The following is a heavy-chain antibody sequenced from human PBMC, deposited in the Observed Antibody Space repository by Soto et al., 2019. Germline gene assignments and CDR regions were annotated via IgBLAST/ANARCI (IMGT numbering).Heavy chain of an antibody. CDR1: GVSIGSGAYY. CDR3: ARDYSGYSLFDS. Sequence: SETLSLTCTVSGVSIGSGAYYWSWIRLHPGEGLEWIGYIFDSGTTYYNPSLKSRATISVDTSKNQFSLKLSSVTAADTAVYYCARDYSGYSLFDSWGQGILVTVSS. CDR2: IFDSGTT. V-gene: IGHV4-31*03. J-gene: IGHJ4*02. D-gene: IGHD3-22*01.